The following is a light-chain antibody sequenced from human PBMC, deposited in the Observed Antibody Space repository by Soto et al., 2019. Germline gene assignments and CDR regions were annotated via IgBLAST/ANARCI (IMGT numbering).Light chain of an antibody. CDR1: QTISSW. CDR2: ETS. J-gene: IGKJ1*01. V-gene: IGKV1-5*03. Sequence: DIQLTQSPSTLSASVGDRVTITCRASQTISSWLAWYQQKPGKAPNLLIYETSNQESGVPSRFSGSGSGTESTLTISSLQPDDFTPYYCQYYNDYCWTFGQGTKVEIK. CDR3: QYYNDYCWT.